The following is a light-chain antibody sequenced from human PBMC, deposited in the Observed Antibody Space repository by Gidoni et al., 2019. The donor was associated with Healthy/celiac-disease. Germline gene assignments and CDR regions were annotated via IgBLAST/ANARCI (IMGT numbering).Light chain of an antibody. V-gene: IGLV3-25*03. Sequence: SYELTQAPSVSVSPGQTARLTCSGDALPKKYACWYQQKPGQAPVLVIYKDSERPSGIPERFSGSSSGTTVTLTISGVQAEDEAEYYCQSADRSGTYVVFGGGTKLTVL. J-gene: IGLJ2*01. CDR1: ALPKKY. CDR3: QSADRSGTYVV. CDR2: KDS.